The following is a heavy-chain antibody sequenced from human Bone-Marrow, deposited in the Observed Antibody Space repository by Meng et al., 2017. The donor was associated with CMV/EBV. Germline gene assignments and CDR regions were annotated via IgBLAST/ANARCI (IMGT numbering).Heavy chain of an antibody. CDR2: ISGSGGST. CDR3: AKMFGYCSSTSCYNGDYYYYGMDF. V-gene: IGHV3-23*01. D-gene: IGHD2-2*02. CDR1: GFTFSSYA. Sequence: LPLTCAASGFTFSSYAMSWVRQAPGKGLEWVSAISGSGGSTYYADSVKGRFTISRDNSTNTLYLQMNSLRAEDTALYYCAKMFGYCSSTSCYNGDYYYYGMDFWGQGITVTVYS. J-gene: IGHJ6*01.